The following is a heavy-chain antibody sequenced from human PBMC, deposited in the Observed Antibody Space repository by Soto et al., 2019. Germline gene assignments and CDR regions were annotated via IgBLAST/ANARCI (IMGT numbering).Heavy chain of an antibody. D-gene: IGHD6-13*01. CDR1: GYSFTSYW. CDR3: ARQGYSSSWSNWFDP. J-gene: IGHJ5*02. V-gene: IGHV5-51*01. CDR2: IYPGDSDT. Sequence: PGESLKISCKGSGYSFTSYWIGWVRQMPGKGLEWMGIIYPGDSDTRYSPSFQGQVTTSADKSISTAYLQWSSLKASDTAMYYCARQGYSSSWSNWFDPWGQGTLVTVSS.